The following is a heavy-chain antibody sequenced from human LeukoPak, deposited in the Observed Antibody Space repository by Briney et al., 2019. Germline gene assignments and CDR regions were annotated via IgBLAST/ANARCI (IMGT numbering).Heavy chain of an antibody. D-gene: IGHD4-17*01. Sequence: SETLSLTCAVSGGSITSSNWWSWVRPPPGKGLEWIGEIYHSGSTNYNPSLKNRVTMSVDKSKNQFSLKLNSVTAADTAVYYCARRSTVTTFDYWGQGTLVTVSS. J-gene: IGHJ4*02. CDR2: IYHSGST. CDR3: ARRSTVTTFDY. CDR1: GGSITSSNW. V-gene: IGHV4-4*02.